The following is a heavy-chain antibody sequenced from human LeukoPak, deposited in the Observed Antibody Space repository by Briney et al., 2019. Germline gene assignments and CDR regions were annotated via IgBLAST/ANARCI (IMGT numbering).Heavy chain of an antibody. CDR1: GGSLSSYY. CDR2: IYYSRNT. V-gene: IGHV4-59*01. D-gene: IGHD6-19*01. Sequence: PSETLSLTCTVSGGSLSSYYWSWIRQPPGKGLEWIGYIYYSRNTNYNPSLKSRVTISVDTSKNQFSLKLSSVTAADTAVYYCAGAVAGRFFDYWGQGTLVTVSS. J-gene: IGHJ4*02. CDR3: AGAVAGRFFDY.